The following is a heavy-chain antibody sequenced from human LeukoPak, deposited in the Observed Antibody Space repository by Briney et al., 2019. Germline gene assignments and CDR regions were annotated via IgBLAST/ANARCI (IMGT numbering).Heavy chain of an antibody. CDR3: ARRTTGNDY. D-gene: IGHD2/OR15-2a*01. J-gene: IGHJ4*02. CDR2: IYPRDSDT. V-gene: IGHV5-51*01. CDR1: GSTISNYW. Sequence: GASLQISCKGSGSTISNYWIGGGRPLPGKGLEWMGIIYPRDSDTTYSPSFQGHVTMSANKSISTAYLEWSSLKAADTAMYFCARRTTGNDYWGQGTLVIVSS.